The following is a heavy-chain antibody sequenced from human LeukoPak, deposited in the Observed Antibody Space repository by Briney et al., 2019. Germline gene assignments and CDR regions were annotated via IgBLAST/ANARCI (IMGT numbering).Heavy chain of an antibody. CDR1: GFTFNTYA. D-gene: IGHD4-11*01. CDR3: ARRHDYSNYPDY. Sequence: GGSLRLSCAASGFTFNTYAMGWVRQAPGKGLEWVSSISSSSSYIYYADSVKGRFTISRDNAKNSLYLQMNSLRAEDTAVYYCARRHDYSNYPDYWGQGTLVTVSS. CDR2: ISSSSSYI. J-gene: IGHJ4*02. V-gene: IGHV3-21*01.